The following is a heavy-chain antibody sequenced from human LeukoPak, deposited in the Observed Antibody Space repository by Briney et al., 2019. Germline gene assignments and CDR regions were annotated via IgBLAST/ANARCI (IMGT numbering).Heavy chain of an antibody. CDR2: INPTGGST. V-gene: IGHV1-46*01. CDR3: ARGLEYYDSSGSHFDY. D-gene: IGHD3-22*01. Sequence: ASVKVSCKASGYTFTSYYMNWVRQAPGQGLEWMGVINPTGGSTSYAQKFQGRVTMSRYTSTSTVYMELSSLRSEDTAVYYCARGLEYYDSSGSHFDYWGQGTLVTVSS. CDR1: GYTFTSYY. J-gene: IGHJ4*02.